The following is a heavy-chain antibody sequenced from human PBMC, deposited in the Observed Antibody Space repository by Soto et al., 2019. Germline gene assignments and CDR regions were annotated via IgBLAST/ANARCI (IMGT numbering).Heavy chain of an antibody. Sequence: EVQLLESGGGLVQPGGSLRLSCAASGFTFSSYAMNWVRQAPGKGLEWVSVISGSGGSTYYADSVKGRFTISRDNSKNTLYLQMNSLRAEDTDVYYCAKRGSGSYYHYWGQGTLVTVSS. J-gene: IGHJ4*02. CDR1: GFTFSSYA. D-gene: IGHD1-26*01. CDR2: ISGSGGST. CDR3: AKRGSGSYYHY. V-gene: IGHV3-23*01.